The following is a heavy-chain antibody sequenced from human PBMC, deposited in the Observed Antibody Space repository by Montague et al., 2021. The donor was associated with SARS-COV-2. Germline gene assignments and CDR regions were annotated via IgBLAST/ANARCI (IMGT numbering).Heavy chain of an antibody. D-gene: IGHD3-16*01. Sequence: SETLSLTCTVSGGSISSSSYYWGWIRQPPGKGLEWIGRIYYSGSTYYNPSLKSRVTISVDTSKNQFSLKLSSVTAADTAVYYCARAPFMITFGGVITRLRGYYFDYWGQGTLVTVSS. CDR3: ARAPFMITFGGVITRLRGYYFDY. J-gene: IGHJ4*02. V-gene: IGHV4-39*07. CDR1: GGSISSSSYY. CDR2: IYYSGST.